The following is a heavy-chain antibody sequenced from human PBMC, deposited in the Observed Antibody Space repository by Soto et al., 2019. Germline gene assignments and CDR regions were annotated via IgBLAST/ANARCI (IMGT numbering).Heavy chain of an antibody. CDR3: AASDSSSWQHDY. J-gene: IGHJ4*02. V-gene: IGHV1-69*01. Sequence: QVQLVQSGAEMKKPGSSVKVSCKVSGDSFSSYAISWVRQAPGEGLEWVGGIITIFETANYAQNFQGRVTITAVESTTTAYLEVTRLRPQDTAVFYCAASDSSSWQHDYWGQGTLITVSS. CDR1: GDSFSSYA. D-gene: IGHD6-13*01. CDR2: IITIFETA.